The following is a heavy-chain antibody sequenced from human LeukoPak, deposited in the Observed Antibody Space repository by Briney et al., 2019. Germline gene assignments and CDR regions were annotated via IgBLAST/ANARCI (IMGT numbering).Heavy chain of an antibody. V-gene: IGHV4-4*09. Sequence: SETLSLTCTVSGGSISSYYWSWIRQPPGKRLEWIGYIYTSGSTNYNPSLKSRVTISVDTSKNQFSLKLSSVTAADTAVYYCARAYSSSWSEFDYWGQGTLVTVSS. J-gene: IGHJ4*02. CDR3: ARAYSSSWSEFDY. CDR2: IYTSGST. D-gene: IGHD6-13*01. CDR1: GGSISSYY.